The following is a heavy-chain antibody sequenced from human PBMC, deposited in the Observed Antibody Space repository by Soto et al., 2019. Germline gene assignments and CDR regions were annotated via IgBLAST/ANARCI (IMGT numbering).Heavy chain of an antibody. CDR1: GGSFSGYY. J-gene: IGHJ6*02. CDR3: ARDWYGSGHYYYYGMDV. D-gene: IGHD3-10*01. V-gene: IGHV4-34*01. CDR2: INHSGST. Sequence: PSETLSLTCAVYGGSFSGYYWSWIRQPPGKGLEWIGEINHSGSTNYNPSLKSRVTISVDTSKNQFSLKLSSVTAADTAVYYCARDWYGSGHYYYYGMDVWGQGTTVT.